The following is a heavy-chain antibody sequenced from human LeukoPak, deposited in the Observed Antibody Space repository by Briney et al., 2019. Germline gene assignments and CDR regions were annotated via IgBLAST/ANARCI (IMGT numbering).Heavy chain of an antibody. CDR3: ARVYCGGDCYNYYYYYMDV. CDR1: GGTFSSYA. J-gene: IGHJ6*03. CDR2: IIPIFGTT. V-gene: IGHV1-69*13. Sequence: SVKVSCKASGGTFSSYAISWVRQAPGQGLEWMGGIIPIFGTTNNAQKLQDRVTITADESTSTAYMELSSLRSEDTAVYYCARVYCGGDCYNYYYYYMDVWGKGTTVTVSS. D-gene: IGHD2-21*01.